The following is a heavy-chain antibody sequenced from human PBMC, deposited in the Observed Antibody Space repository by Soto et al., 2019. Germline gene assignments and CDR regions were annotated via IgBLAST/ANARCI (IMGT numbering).Heavy chain of an antibody. Sequence: PEGSLRLSCAASGFTFSSYAMSWVRQAPGKGLEWVSAISGSGGSTYYADSVKGRFTISRDNSKNTLYLQMNSLRAEDTAVYYCAKDSRYDSSGYYGGDYYYYGMDAWGQGTTVTVSS. V-gene: IGHV3-23*01. CDR3: AKDSRYDSSGYYGGDYYYYGMDA. CDR2: ISGSGGST. D-gene: IGHD3-22*01. CDR1: GFTFSSYA. J-gene: IGHJ6*02.